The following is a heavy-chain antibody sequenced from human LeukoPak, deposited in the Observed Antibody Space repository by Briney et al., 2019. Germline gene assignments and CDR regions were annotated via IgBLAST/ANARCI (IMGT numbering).Heavy chain of an antibody. J-gene: IGHJ4*02. V-gene: IGHV4-31*03. CDR2: IYYSGST. CDR1: GGSISSGGYY. CDR3: ARGNSRFSSIAARSKFFDY. Sequence: PSETLSLTCTVSGGSISSGGYYWSWIRQHPGKGLEWIGYIYYSGSTYYNPSLKSRVTISVDTSKNQFSLKLSSVTAADTAVYYCARGNSRFSSIAARSKFFDYWGQGTLVTVSS. D-gene: IGHD6-6*01.